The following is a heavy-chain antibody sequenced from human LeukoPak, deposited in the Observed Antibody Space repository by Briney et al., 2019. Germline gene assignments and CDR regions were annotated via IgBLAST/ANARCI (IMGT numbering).Heavy chain of an antibody. J-gene: IGHJ4*02. CDR3: AKDRAHKSKTRAQYYFDY. CDR1: GFTFSSYE. Sequence: GGSLRLSCAASGFTFSSYEMNWVRQAPGKGLEWVSYISSSGSTIYYADSVKGRFTISRDNSKNTLYLQMNCLRAEDTAVYYCAKDRAHKSKTRAQYYFDYWGQGTLVTVSS. V-gene: IGHV3-48*03. D-gene: IGHD1-7*01. CDR2: ISSSGSTI.